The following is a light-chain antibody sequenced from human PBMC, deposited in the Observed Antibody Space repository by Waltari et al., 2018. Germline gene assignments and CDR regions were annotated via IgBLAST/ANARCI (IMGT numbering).Light chain of an antibody. V-gene: IGLV2-14*01. CDR2: DVS. J-gene: IGLJ2*01. Sequence: QSALPQPASVSGSPGQSIAISCTGTSSDVGRYNWVSWYQQNPGKAPKVLIFDVSNRPSGVSNRFSGSKSGNTASLTISGLQAEDEADYYCSSYTSRHTMLFGGGTKLTVL. CDR1: SSDVGRYNW. CDR3: SSYTSRHTML.